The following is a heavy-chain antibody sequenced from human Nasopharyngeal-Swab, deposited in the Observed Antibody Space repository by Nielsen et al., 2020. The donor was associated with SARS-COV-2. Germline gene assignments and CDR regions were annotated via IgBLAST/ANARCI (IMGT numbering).Heavy chain of an antibody. J-gene: IGHJ3*02. D-gene: IGHD3-10*01. CDR2: ISASGGST. Sequence: GESLKISGIASGFTFNIYAMAWVRRTPGRGLQWVSGISASGGSTYYTDSVKGRFAVSRDNSRNTLYLQMHSLRVEDTALYYCAKDDVVRGDAFDIWGQGTMVTVSS. CDR1: GFTFNIYA. CDR3: AKDDVVRGDAFDI. V-gene: IGHV3-23*01.